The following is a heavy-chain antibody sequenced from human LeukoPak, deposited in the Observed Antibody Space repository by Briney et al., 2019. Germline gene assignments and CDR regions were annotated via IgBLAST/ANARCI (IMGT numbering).Heavy chain of an antibody. CDR1: GYTFTSYG. CDR2: ISAYNGNT. Sequence: ASVKVSCKASGYTFTSYGISWVRQAPGQGLEWMGWISAYNGNTNYAQKLQGRVTMTTDTSTSTAYMELRSLRSDDTAVYYCAREVGSNYYDSSGYYPDYWGQGTLVTVSS. CDR3: AREVGSNYYDSSGYYPDY. D-gene: IGHD3-22*01. J-gene: IGHJ4*02. V-gene: IGHV1-18*01.